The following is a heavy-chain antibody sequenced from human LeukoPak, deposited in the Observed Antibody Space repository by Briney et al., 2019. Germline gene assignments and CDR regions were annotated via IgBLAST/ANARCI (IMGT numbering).Heavy chain of an antibody. D-gene: IGHD1-26*01. CDR1: GFILSTHG. Sequence: GGSLRLSFAASGFILSTHGLHWVRQPPGKGLEWVAGMCYDGSREDYADSVKGRFTISRDMSKNTLNLQMNSLRVEDTAMFYCARDLSFGSLDFRGQGTLVTVSS. CDR2: MCYDGSRE. V-gene: IGHV3-33*01. J-gene: IGHJ4*02. CDR3: ARDLSFGSLDF.